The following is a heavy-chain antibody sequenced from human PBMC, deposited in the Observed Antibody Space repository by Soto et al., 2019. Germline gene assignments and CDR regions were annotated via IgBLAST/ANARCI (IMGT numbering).Heavy chain of an antibody. Sequence: GGSLRLSCAASGFTFSSYAMSWVRQAPGKGLEWVSAISGSGGSTYYADSVKGRFTISRDNAKNSLYLQMNSLRAEDTAVYYCARTFDNYYYYMDVWGKGTTVTVSS. J-gene: IGHJ6*03. CDR2: ISGSGGST. CDR1: GFTFSSYA. D-gene: IGHD1-7*01. CDR3: ARTFDNYYYYMDV. V-gene: IGHV3-23*01.